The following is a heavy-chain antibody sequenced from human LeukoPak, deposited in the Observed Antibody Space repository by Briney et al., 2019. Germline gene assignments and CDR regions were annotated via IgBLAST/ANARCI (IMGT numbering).Heavy chain of an antibody. V-gene: IGHV4-61*02. CDR2: IYTSGST. Sequence: XPSETLSLTCTVSGGSISSGSYYWSWIRRPAGKGLEWIGRIYTSGSTNYNPSLKSRVTISVDTSKNQFSLKLSSVTAADTAVYYCARGLTWSGYYIHFDYWGQGTLVTVSS. J-gene: IGHJ4*02. D-gene: IGHD3-3*01. CDR3: ARGLTWSGYYIHFDY. CDR1: GGSISSGSYY.